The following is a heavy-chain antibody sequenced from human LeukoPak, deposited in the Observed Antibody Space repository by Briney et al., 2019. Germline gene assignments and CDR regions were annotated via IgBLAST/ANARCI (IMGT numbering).Heavy chain of an antibody. CDR2: INHSGST. CDR1: GGSFSGYY. D-gene: IGHD4-23*01. Sequence: SETLSLTCAVYGGSFSGYYWSWIRQPPGKGLEWIGEINHSGSTNYNPSLKSRVTISVDTSKNQFSLKLSSVTAADTAVYYCARDLKGTTVVTTMDYGMDVWGQGTTVTVSS. CDR3: ARDLKGTTVVTTMDYGMDV. V-gene: IGHV4-34*01. J-gene: IGHJ6*02.